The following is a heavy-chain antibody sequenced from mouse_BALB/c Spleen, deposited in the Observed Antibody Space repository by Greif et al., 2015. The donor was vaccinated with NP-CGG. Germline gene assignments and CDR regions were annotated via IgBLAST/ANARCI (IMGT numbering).Heavy chain of an antibody. J-gene: IGHJ4*01. CDR3: ARHLPDAMDY. CDR1: GFTFSSYG. Sequence: EVKLMESGGGLVKPGGSLKLSCAASGFTFSSYGMSWVRQTPEKRLEWVATISGGGSYTYYPDSVKGRFTISRDNAKNNLYLQTSSLRSEDTALYYCARHLPDAMDYWGQGTSVTVSS. V-gene: IGHV5-9-2*01. CDR2: ISGGGSYT.